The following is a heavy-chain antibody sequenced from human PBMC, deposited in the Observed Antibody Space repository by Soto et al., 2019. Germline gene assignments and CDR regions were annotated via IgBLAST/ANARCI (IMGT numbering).Heavy chain of an antibody. CDR2: IDLDIGDT. D-gene: IGHD7-27*01. CDR3: GLETTGTGGSDY. V-gene: IGHV1-2*02. CDR1: GHTFTGHH. J-gene: IGHJ4*02. Sequence: QVQMVQSGAEVKKPGASVKVSCKASGHTFTGHHMHWVRQAPGQGLEWMGLIDLDIGDTKYAQKFQGRITSTSDTSITTDYMALRRLRSHATTVYYCGLETTGTGGSDYWGQGTLFTVST.